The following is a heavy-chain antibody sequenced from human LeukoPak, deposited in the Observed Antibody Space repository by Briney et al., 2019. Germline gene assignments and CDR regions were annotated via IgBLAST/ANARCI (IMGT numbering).Heavy chain of an antibody. Sequence: GGFLKLSCAASGFTFSGSAMHWVRQASGIGLEWVGRIRAKADDYATTYAASVKGRFTISRDDSKNTAYLQMNSLKTEDTAVYYCAGYTSAVQLRFLELTQQWDQGTLVTVSS. CDR1: GFTFSGSA. V-gene: IGHV3-73*01. D-gene: IGHD3-3*01. CDR3: AGYTSAVQLRFLELTQQ. CDR2: IRAKADDYAT. J-gene: IGHJ4*02.